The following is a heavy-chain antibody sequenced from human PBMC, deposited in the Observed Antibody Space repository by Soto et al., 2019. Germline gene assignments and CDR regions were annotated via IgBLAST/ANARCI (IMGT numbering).Heavy chain of an antibody. CDR1: GDSISNYY. V-gene: IGHV4-59*01. CDR2: VFSSGRT. J-gene: IGHJ1*01. CDR3: ARVMTDYGDSEYFHP. D-gene: IGHD4-17*01. Sequence: SETLSLTCTVSGDSISNYYWSWIRQPPGKGLEWIGHVFSSGRTNYNPSLKSRVTISVDTSKNQFSLKLSSVTAADTAVYYCARVMTDYGDSEYFHPWGQGTLVTVSS.